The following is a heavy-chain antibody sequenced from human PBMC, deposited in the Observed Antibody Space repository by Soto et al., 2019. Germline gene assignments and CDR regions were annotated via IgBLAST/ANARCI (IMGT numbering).Heavy chain of an antibody. J-gene: IGHJ4*02. V-gene: IGHV4-59*08. D-gene: IGHD2-8*01. Sequence: PSETLSLTCTVSGGSISSYYWSWIRQPPGKGLEWIGYIYYSGSTNYNPSLKSRVTISVDTSKNQFSLKLSSVTAADTAVYYCARHARGMLFDYWGQGTLVTVSS. CDR3: ARHARGMLFDY. CDR2: IYYSGST. CDR1: GGSISSYY.